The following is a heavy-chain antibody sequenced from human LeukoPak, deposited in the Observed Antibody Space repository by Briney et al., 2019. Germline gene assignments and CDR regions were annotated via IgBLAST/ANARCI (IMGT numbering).Heavy chain of an antibody. CDR2: ISSSSSTI. CDR3: ARGTKDLVGITWYYYMDV. V-gene: IGHV3-48*01. J-gene: IGHJ6*03. Sequence: GSLRLSCAASGFTFSTYSMNWVRQAPGKGLEWVSYISSSSSTIYYADSVKGRFTISRDNAKNSLYLQMNSLRAEDTAVYYCARGTKDLVGITWYYYMDVWGKGTTVTVSS. CDR1: GFTFSTYS. D-gene: IGHD2-2*01.